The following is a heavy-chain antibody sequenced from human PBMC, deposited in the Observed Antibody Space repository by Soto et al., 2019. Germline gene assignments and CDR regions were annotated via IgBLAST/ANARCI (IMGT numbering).Heavy chain of an antibody. CDR2: IIPIFGTA. CDR3: ARGRRGYSYGYYYGMDV. D-gene: IGHD5-18*01. J-gene: IGHJ6*02. CDR1: GGTFSSYA. Sequence: QVQLVQSGAEVKKPGSSVKVSCKASGGTFSSYAISWVRQAPGQGLEWMGGIIPIFGTANYAQKFQGRVTIPADESTSTAYMERSSLRSEDTAVYYCARGRRGYSYGYYYGMDVWGQGTTVTVSS. V-gene: IGHV1-69*01.